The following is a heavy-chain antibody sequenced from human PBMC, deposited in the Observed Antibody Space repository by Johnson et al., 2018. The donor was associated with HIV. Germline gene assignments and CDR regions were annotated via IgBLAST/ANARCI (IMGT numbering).Heavy chain of an antibody. V-gene: IGHV3-30*18. CDR3: AKDRILSRYGPGAFDI. D-gene: IGHD2/OR15-2a*01. J-gene: IGHJ3*02. Sequence: VQLVESGGGVVQPGRSLRLSCAASGFTFSSYSMHWVRQAPGKGLEWVAVISYDGSNKYYADSVKGRFTISRDNSKNTLYLQMNSLRAEDTAVYYCAKDRILSRYGPGAFDIWGQGTMVTVSS. CDR2: ISYDGSNK. CDR1: GFTFSSYS.